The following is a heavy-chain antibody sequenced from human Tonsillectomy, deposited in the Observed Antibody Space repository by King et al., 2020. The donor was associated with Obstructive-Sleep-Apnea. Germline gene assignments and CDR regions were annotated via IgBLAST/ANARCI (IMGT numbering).Heavy chain of an antibody. CDR3: TKVALLNDFDY. CDR2: ISGSGGRT. CDR1: GFTFSSYA. Sequence: VQLVESGGDLVQPGGSQRLSCAASGFTFSSYAMSWVRQAPGKGLEWVSTISGSGGRTYYADSVKGRFTIPRDNSKNTLYLQMNSLRADDTAIYFCTKVALLNDFDYWGLGTLVTVSS. V-gene: IGHV3-23*04. D-gene: IGHD3-10*01. J-gene: IGHJ4*02.